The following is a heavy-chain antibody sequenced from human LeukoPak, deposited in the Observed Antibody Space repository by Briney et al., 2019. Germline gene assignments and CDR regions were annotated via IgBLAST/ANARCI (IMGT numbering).Heavy chain of an antibody. V-gene: IGHV4-31*03. D-gene: IGHD3-16*01. CDR2: ICYSGIT. J-gene: IGHJ5*02. Sequence: SQTLSLTCTVSGGSISSGDYYWGWIRQYSGKGLEWIGYICYSGITYYNPSLKSRVTISVDTSKNQFSLQLTSVTAAETAVYYCARRGGGRWFDPWGQGTLVTVSS. CDR3: ARRGGGRWFDP. CDR1: GGSISSGDYY.